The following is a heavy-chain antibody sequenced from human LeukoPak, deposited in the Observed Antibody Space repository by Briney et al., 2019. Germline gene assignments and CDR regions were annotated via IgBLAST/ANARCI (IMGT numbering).Heavy chain of an antibody. J-gene: IGHJ4*02. CDR2: VYYSGST. V-gene: IGHV4-59*01. Sequence: SETLRFTGTVSGGSISSYYWSWIRQPPGKGLEWIGYVYYSGSTNYDPSLKGRVTISVDTSKNQFSLKLSSVTTADTAVYYCARGSIVGAAPYFDYWGEGTRDTVSS. CDR1: GGSISSYY. D-gene: IGHD1-26*01. CDR3: ARGSIVGAAPYFDY.